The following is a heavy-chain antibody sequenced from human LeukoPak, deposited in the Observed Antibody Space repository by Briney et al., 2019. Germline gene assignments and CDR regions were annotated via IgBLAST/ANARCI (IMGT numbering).Heavy chain of an antibody. V-gene: IGHV1-2*02. Sequence: ASVKVSCKASGYSFTGHSMHWVRQAPGQGLEWMGWINPNSGGTKFAQKFQGRVTMTRDTSISTAYMEVSRLRSDDTAVYYCATQNNSYFDYWGQGTLVTVSS. CDR2: INPNSGGT. D-gene: IGHD1-20*01. J-gene: IGHJ4*02. CDR1: GYSFTGHS. CDR3: ATQNNSYFDY.